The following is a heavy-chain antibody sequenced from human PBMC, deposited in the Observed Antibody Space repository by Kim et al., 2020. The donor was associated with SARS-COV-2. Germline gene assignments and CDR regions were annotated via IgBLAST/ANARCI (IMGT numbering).Heavy chain of an antibody. CDR2: T. J-gene: IGHJ5*02. CDR3: ARAYYGNWFDP. V-gene: IGHV3-13*01. Sequence: TYYPGAVKGRFTISRENAKNSLYLQMNSLRAGDTAVYYCARAYYGNWFDPWGQGTLVTVSS. D-gene: IGHD4-17*01.